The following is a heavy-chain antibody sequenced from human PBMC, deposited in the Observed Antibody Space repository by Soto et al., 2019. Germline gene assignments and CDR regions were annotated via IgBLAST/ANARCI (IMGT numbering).Heavy chain of an antibody. CDR2: ISAYNGNT. CDR3: ARDSSSWYARRQAFDI. Sequence: ASVKVSCKASGYTFTSYGISWVRQAPGQGLEWMGWISAYNGNTNYAQKLQGRVTMTTDTSTSTAYMELRSLSTDDTAVYYCARDSSSWYARRQAFDIWGQGTMVTVSS. J-gene: IGHJ3*02. D-gene: IGHD6-13*01. V-gene: IGHV1-18*01. CDR1: GYTFTSYG.